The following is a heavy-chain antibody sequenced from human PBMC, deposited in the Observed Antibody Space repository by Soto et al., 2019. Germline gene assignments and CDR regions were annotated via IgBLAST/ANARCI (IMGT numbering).Heavy chain of an antibody. J-gene: IGHJ5*02. D-gene: IGHD1-20*01. CDR1: GYSFSDYD. Sequence: QVQLVQSGAEVKKPGASVKVSCKASGYSFSDYDINWVRQATGQGPEWMGWMNPNSGNTGYAQKFQGRVTMTRNTSINTAYKELSSLGSEDTAVYYCARDNRYNWNDEGWFDPWCQGTLVTVSS. CDR2: MNPNSGNT. V-gene: IGHV1-8*01. CDR3: ARDNRYNWNDEGWFDP.